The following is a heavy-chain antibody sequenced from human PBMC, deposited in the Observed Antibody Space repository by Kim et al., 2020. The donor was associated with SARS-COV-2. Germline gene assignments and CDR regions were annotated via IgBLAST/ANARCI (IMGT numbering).Heavy chain of an antibody. CDR1: GFTFSSFA. CDR2: LTGSGGTT. Sequence: GGSLRLSCAASGFTFSSFAMSWVRQAPGKGLEWVSSLTGSGGTTYYADSVKGRFTISRDNSKNTVYVQMNSLRVDDTAVYFCARGSGYIFGPLWNYFDYWGQGTVVTVSS. J-gene: IGHJ4*02. D-gene: IGHD3-10*02. CDR3: ARGSGYIFGPLWNYFDY. V-gene: IGHV3-23*01.